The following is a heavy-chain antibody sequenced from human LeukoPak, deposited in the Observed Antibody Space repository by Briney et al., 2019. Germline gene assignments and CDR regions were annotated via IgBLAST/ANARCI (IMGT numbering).Heavy chain of an antibody. CDR2: IIPIFGTA. CDR1: GGTFSSYA. J-gene: IGHJ4*02. CDR3: AKADIVEATLFY. Sequence: GASVKVSCKASGGTFSSYAISWVRQAPGQGLEWMGGIIPIFGTANYARKFQGRVTITADKSTSTAYMELSSLRAEDTAVYYCAKADIVEATLFYWGQGTLVTVSS. D-gene: IGHD1-26*01. V-gene: IGHV1-69*06.